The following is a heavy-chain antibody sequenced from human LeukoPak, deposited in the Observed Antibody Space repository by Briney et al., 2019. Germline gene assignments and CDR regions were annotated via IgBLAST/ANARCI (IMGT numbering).Heavy chain of an antibody. CDR2: ISGNGGRT. D-gene: IGHD6-19*01. J-gene: IGHJ1*01. Sequence: PGGSLRLSCAASGFTFNLYAMSWFRQAPGKGLEWVAAISGNGGRTYYRDSVKGRFTISRDNPKNSLYLQMNSLRAEDTAVYYCARVTSVHSSGWYHYFQLRGQGTLVTVSS. V-gene: IGHV3-23*01. CDR3: ARVTSVHSSGWYHYFQL. CDR1: GFTFNLYA.